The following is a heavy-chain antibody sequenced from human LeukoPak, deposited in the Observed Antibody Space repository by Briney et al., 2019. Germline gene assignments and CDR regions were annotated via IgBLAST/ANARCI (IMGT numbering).Heavy chain of an antibody. CDR3: ARRNDYDFWSGNQYYFDY. CDR1: GGSISSRSHY. D-gene: IGHD3-3*01. Sequence: PSETLSLTCSVSGGSISSRSHYWGWIRHSPGKGLEWIGTIYYSGPTFYNPSLQSRVSISVDTSRIQFSLRLNSVTAADTAVYYCARRNDYDFWSGNQYYFDYWGQGTLVTVSS. CDR2: IYYSGPT. J-gene: IGHJ4*02. V-gene: IGHV4-39*01.